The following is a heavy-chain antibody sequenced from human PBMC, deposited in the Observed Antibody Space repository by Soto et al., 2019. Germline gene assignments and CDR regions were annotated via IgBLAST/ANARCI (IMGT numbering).Heavy chain of an antibody. V-gene: IGHV1-2*02. CDR3: ARKQTNDY. CDR2: INTNSGGT. J-gene: IGHJ4*02. Sequence: QVQLVQSGAEVKKPGASVKVSCKASGYTFTGYYIHWVRKAPGQGLEWMGWINTNSGGTNYAQKFQGRVTMTRDTSISTAYMELSRLTSDDPAVYYCARKQTNDYWGQGTLVTVSS. CDR1: GYTFTGYY.